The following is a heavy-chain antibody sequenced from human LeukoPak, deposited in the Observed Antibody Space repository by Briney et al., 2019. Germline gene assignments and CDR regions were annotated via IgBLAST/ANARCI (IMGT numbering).Heavy chain of an antibody. J-gene: IGHJ5*02. Sequence: SETLSLTCSVSGYSIGSGYDWAWIRQPPGKGLEWIGSIYYSGTTHYSPSLESRVTISVDTSKNQFSLKLASVTAADTAIYYCAKGAGGFSYYNWFDPWGQGTLVTVSS. CDR3: AKGAGGFSYYNWFDP. D-gene: IGHD5-18*01. CDR1: GYSIGSGYD. V-gene: IGHV4-38-2*02. CDR2: IYYSGTT.